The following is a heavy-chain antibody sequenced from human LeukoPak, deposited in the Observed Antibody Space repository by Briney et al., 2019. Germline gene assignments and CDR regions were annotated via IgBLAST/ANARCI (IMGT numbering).Heavy chain of an antibody. CDR3: AKDLIIAARRNYYYYYGMDV. J-gene: IGHJ6*02. V-gene: IGHV3-23*01. CDR1: GFTFSSYA. CDR2: ISGSGGST. Sequence: GGSQRLSCAASGFTFSSYAMSWVRQAPGKGLEWVSAISGSGGSTYYADSVKGRFTISRDNSKNTLYLQMNSLRAEDTAVYYCAKDLIIAARRNYYYYYGMDVWGQGTTVTVSS. D-gene: IGHD6-6*01.